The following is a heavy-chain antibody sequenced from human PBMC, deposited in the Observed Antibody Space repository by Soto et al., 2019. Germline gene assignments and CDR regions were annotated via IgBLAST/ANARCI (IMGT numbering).Heavy chain of an antibody. V-gene: IGHV1-8*01. D-gene: IGHD6-19*01. CDR1: GYTFTNFD. CDR2: MNPSSGDT. Sequence: QVQLVQSGAEVKKPGASVKVSCQASGYTFTNFDITWVRQAAGQGLEWMGSMNPSSGDTDYAQTLQGRGTMTRDISINTACTELNAPGSEDTAVFYCARADRLAAPRAGAWDVWGQGTTVTVS. CDR3: ARADRLAAPRAGAWDV. J-gene: IGHJ6*02.